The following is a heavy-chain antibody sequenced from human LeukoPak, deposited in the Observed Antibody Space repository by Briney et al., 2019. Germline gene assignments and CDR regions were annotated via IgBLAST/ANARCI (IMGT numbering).Heavy chain of an antibody. J-gene: IGHJ6*02. CDR1: GFTFSDYY. V-gene: IGHV3-11*01. CDR3: ARDGAASYYYYGMDV. D-gene: IGHD5-18*01. Sequence: GGPLRFSCAASGFTFSDYYMSWIRQAPGKGLEWVSYISSSGSTIYYADSVKGRFTISRNNAKNSLYLQMNSLRAEDTAVYYCARDGAASYYYYGMDVWGQGTTVTVSS. CDR2: ISSSGSTI.